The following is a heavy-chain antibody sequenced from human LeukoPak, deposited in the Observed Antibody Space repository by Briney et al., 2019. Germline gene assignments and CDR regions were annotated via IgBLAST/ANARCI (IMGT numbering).Heavy chain of an antibody. Sequence: GGSVRLSCAASGFTISSYWMSWVRQAPGKGLEWVANMKEDGGEKYYVDTVKGRFTISRDNAKNSLDLQMNSLRAEDTAVYYCARERDCGRASCVADYFDYWGQGTLVTVSS. CDR3: ARERDCGRASCVADYFDY. V-gene: IGHV3-7*01. J-gene: IGHJ4*02. D-gene: IGHD2-2*01. CDR2: MKEDGGEK. CDR1: GFTISSYW.